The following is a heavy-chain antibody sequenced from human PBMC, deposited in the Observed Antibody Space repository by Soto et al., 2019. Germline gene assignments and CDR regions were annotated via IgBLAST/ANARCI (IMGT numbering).Heavy chain of an antibody. CDR1: GGSFSGYY. CDR3: ARRTLRGYSYGQYNWFDP. CDR2: INHSGST. V-gene: IGHV4-34*01. J-gene: IGHJ5*02. D-gene: IGHD5-18*01. Sequence: SSETLSLTCAVYGGSFSGYYWSWIRQPPGKGLEWIGEINHSGSTNYNPSLKSRVTISVDTSKNQFSLKLSSVTAADTAVYYCARRTLRGYSYGQYNWFDPWGQGTLVTVSS.